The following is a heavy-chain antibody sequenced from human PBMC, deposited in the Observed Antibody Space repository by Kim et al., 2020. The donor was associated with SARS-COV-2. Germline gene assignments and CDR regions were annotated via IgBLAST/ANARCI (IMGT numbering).Heavy chain of an antibody. CDR3: ATPLNYGSGSSYYYYYG. CDR2: ISYDGSNK. Sequence: GGSLRLSCAASGFTFSSYGMHWVRQAPGKGLEWVAVISYDGSNKYYADSVKGRFTISRDNSKNTLYLQMNSLRAEDTAVYYCATPLNYGSGSSYYYYYG. J-gene: IGHJ6*01. CDR1: GFTFSSYG. D-gene: IGHD3-10*01. V-gene: IGHV3-30*03.